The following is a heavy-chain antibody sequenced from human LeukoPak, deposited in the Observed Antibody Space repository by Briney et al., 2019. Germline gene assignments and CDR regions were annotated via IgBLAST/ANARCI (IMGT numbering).Heavy chain of an antibody. D-gene: IGHD3-16*02. CDR1: GFTFSGSA. J-gene: IGHJ4*02. CDR2: IGSKANSYAT. Sequence: PGGSLRLSCAASGFTFSGSAMHGVRQASGKGLEWVGRIGSKANSYATAYAASVKGRFTISRDDSKNTAYLQMNSLKTEDTAVYYCTSRYLGLDIWGLGTLVTASS. V-gene: IGHV3-73*01. CDR3: TSRYLGLDI.